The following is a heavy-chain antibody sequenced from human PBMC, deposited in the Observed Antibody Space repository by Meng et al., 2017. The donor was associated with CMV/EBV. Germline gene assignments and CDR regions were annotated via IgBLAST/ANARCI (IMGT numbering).Heavy chain of an antibody. CDR1: GFTVSSSY. Sequence: GESLKISCAASGFTVSSSYMSWVRQAPGKGLEWVSLIYSGGSTIYYADSVKGRFTISRDNAKNSLYLQMNSLRAEDTAVYYCARGYYDFWSGYYLDYWGQGTLVTVSS. D-gene: IGHD3-3*01. CDR2: IYSGGSTI. V-gene: IGHV3-53*01. J-gene: IGHJ4*02. CDR3: ARGYYDFWSGYYLDY.